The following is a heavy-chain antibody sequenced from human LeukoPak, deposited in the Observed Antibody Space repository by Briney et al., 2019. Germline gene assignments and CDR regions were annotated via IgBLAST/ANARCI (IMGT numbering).Heavy chain of an antibody. CDR3: ARDERYFDWLFADY. Sequence: ASVKVSCKASGYTFTSYGISWVRQAPGQGLEWMGWISAYNGNTNYAQKLQGRVTMTTDTSTSTAYMELRSLRSDDTAVYYCARDERYFDWLFADYWGQGTLVTVSS. J-gene: IGHJ4*02. D-gene: IGHD3-9*01. V-gene: IGHV1-18*01. CDR1: GYTFTSYG. CDR2: ISAYNGNT.